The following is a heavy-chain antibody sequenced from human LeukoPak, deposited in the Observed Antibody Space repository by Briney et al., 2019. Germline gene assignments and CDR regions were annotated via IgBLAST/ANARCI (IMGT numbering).Heavy chain of an antibody. CDR2: IRYDESNK. J-gene: IGHJ4*02. CDR1: GFTFSTYG. V-gene: IGHV3-30*02. D-gene: IGHD3-9*01. CDR3: AKLVLRYFDWLMDY. Sequence: PGGSLRLSCAPSGFTFSTYGMHWVRQAPGKGLEWVAFIRYDESNKYYADSVKGRFTISRDNSKNTLYLQMNSLRAEDTAVYYCAKLVLRYFDWLMDYWGRVTLVTVSS.